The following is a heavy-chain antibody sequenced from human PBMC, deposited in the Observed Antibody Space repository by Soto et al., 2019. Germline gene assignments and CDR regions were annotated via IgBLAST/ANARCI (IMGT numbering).Heavy chain of an antibody. CDR2: IYYSGST. D-gene: IGHD3-3*01. V-gene: IGHV4-61*01. CDR1: GGSISISNFY. CDR3: ARDLGPNTYYDFWSGEQLYNWFDP. Sequence: PSETLSLTCSVSGGSISISNFYWGWVRQSPGRGLEWIGYIYYSGSTNYNPSLKSRVTISVDTSKNQFSLKLSSVTAADTAVYYWARDLGPNTYYDFWSGEQLYNWFDPWGQGTLVTV. J-gene: IGHJ5*02.